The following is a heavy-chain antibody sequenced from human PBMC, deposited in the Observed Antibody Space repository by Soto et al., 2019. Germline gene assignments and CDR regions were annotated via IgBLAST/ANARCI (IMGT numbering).Heavy chain of an antibody. J-gene: IGHJ5*02. CDR2: INAGNGNT. D-gene: IGHD2-15*01. CDR3: ARAVPYCSGGSGYSGHNWFDP. Sequence: ASVKVSCKASGYTFTSYAMHWVRQAPGQRLEWMGWINAGNGNTKYSQKFQGRVTITRDTSASTAYMELSSLRSEDTAVYYCARAVPYCSGGSGYSGHNWFDPWGQGTLVTVSS. CDR1: GYTFTSYA. V-gene: IGHV1-3*01.